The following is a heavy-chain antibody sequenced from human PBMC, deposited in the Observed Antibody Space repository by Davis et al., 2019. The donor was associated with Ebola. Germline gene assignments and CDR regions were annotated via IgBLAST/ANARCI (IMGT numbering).Heavy chain of an antibody. CDR1: GFTFSGSA. J-gene: IGHJ4*02. CDR3: TRHWGYQLPIRS. CDR2: IRSKANSYAT. V-gene: IGHV3-73*01. Sequence: PGGSLRLSCAASGFTFSGSAMHWVRQASGKGLEWVGRIRSKANSYATEYVASVKGRFTISRDDSKNTAYLQMNSLKTEDTAVYYCTRHWGYQLPIRSWGQGTLVTVSS. D-gene: IGHD2-2*01.